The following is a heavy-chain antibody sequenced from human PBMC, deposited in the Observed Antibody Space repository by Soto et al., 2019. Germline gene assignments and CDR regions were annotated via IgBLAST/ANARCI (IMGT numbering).Heavy chain of an antibody. CDR3: AGGGRVGDTGMDV. J-gene: IGHJ6*02. CDR1: GFTFSSYA. CDR2: ISYDGSNK. D-gene: IGHD3-16*01. Sequence: QVQLVESGGGVVQPGRSLRLSCAASGFTFSSYAMHWVRQAPGKGLEWVAVISYDGSNKYYADSVKGRFTISRDNSKNTRCLQMKSRRAEDTAVYYCAGGGRVGDTGMDVWGQGPTGTVSS. V-gene: IGHV3-30-3*01.